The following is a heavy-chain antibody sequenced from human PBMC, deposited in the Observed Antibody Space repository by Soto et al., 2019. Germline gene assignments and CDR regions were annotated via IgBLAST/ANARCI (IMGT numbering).Heavy chain of an antibody. CDR2: TYYRSKWYN. CDR3: ARTPTHPWMATIREGYCSGGSCFIFDY. V-gene: IGHV6-1*01. CDR1: GDSVSSNSAA. J-gene: IGHJ4*02. Sequence: SQTLSLTCAISGDSVSSNSAAWNWIRQSPSRGLEWLGRTYYRSKWYNDYAVSVKSRITINPDTSKNQFSLQLNSVTPEDTAVYYCARTPTHPWMATIREGYCSGGSCFIFDYWGQGTLVTVSS. D-gene: IGHD2-15*01.